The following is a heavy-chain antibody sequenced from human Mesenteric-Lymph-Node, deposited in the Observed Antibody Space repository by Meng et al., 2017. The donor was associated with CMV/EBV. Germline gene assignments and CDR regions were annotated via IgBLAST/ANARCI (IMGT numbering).Heavy chain of an antibody. V-gene: IGHV3-7*01. CDR2: IKQDGSEK. CDR1: DSTFSAYW. CDR3: AQESY. Sequence: GESLKISCAASDSTFSAYWMSWVRQAPGKGLEWVANIKQDGSEKYYVDSVKGRFTISRDNSKNTLYLQMNSLRAEDTAVYYCAQESYWGQGTLVTVSS. J-gene: IGHJ4*02.